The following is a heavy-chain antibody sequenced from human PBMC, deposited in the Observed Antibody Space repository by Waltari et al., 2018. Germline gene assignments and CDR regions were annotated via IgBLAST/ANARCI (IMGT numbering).Heavy chain of an antibody. CDR3: SRSPAGYSRSDY. V-gene: IGHV3-74*01. CDR1: GFAFSSYW. CDR2: IDEYGSGP. Sequence: EVRLEESGGGLVQPGGSLRLSCAASGFAFSSYWMHWVSQAPGKGRVGGSRIDEYGSGPTDADSVMGRFTISRDNAKNTVYLEMNSLRAEDTAVYYCSRSPAGYSRSDYWGQGTLVTVSS. J-gene: IGHJ4*02. D-gene: IGHD5-18*01.